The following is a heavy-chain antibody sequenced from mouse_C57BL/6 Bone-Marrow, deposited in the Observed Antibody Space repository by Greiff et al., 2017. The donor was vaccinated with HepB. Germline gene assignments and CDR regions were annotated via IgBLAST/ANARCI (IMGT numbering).Heavy chain of an antibody. CDR1: GYTFTSYW. D-gene: IGHD2-3*01. V-gene: IGHV1-53*01. J-gene: IGHJ2*01. CDR3: ARGKDGSSYFDY. CDR2: INPSNGGT. Sequence: QVQLKQPGTELVKPGASVKLSCKASGYTFTSYWMHWVKQRPGQGLEWIGNINPSNGGTNYNEKFKSKATLTVDKPSSTAYMQLSSLTSEASAVYYCARGKDGSSYFDYWGQGTTLTVSS.